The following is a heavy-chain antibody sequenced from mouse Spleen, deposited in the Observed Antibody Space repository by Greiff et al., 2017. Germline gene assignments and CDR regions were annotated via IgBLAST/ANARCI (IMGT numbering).Heavy chain of an antibody. Sequence: QVQLQQPGAELVKPGASVKLSCKASGYTFTSYWMQWVKQRPGQGLEWIGEIDPSDSYTNYNQKFKGKATLTVDTSSSTAYMQLSSLTSEDSAVYYCARGPSHYFDYWGQGTTLTVSS. CDR2: IDPSDSYT. J-gene: IGHJ2*01. CDR3: ARGPSHYFDY. CDR1: GYTFTSYW. V-gene: IGHV1-50*01.